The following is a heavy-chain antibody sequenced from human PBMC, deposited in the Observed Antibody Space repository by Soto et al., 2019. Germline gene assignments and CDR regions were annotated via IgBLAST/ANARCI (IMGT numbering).Heavy chain of an antibody. CDR2: INPNGGST. CDR1: GYIFTNFY. D-gene: IGHD6-6*01. V-gene: IGHV1-46*03. Sequence: QVQLVQPGAEVKKPGASVKFSCKASGYIFTNFYIHWVRQAPGQGLEWIGIINPNGGSTNYAQNFQGRVTMTRDPSTSTVYMDLSSLRSEYTAVYYCTRGLASGDYWGQGTLITVSS. J-gene: IGHJ4*02. CDR3: TRGLASGDY.